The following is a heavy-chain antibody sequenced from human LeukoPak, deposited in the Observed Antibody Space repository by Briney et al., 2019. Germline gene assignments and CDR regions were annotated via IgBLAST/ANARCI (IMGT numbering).Heavy chain of an antibody. CDR1: GASVSSADHY. CDR2: INYSGIA. D-gene: IGHD2-15*01. V-gene: IGHV4-30-4*01. J-gene: IGHJ6*03. CDR3: ARQTICSGANCYYYMDV. Sequence: SQTLSLTCTVSGASVSSADHYWSWIRQPPGKGLEYIGNINYSGIAYYSPSLKSRLTISVDTSKNQFSLRLTSMTAADTAVYYCARQTICSGANCYYYMDVWGKGTTVAVSS.